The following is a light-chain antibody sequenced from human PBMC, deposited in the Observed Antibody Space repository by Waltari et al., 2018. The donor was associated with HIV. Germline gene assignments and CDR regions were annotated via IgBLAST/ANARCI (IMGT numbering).Light chain of an antibody. Sequence: SYELTQPPSVSVSPGQTARIPCSGDALPKQYAYWYQQKPGPAPVLVIYKDSERPSGIPERFSGSSSGTTVTLTISGVQAEDEADYYCQSSDSLNWVFGGGTKLTVL. CDR3: QSSDSLNWV. V-gene: IGLV3-25*03. CDR1: ALPKQY. CDR2: KDS. J-gene: IGLJ3*02.